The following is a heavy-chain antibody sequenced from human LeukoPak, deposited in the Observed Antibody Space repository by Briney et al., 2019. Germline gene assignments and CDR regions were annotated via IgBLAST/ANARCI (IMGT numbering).Heavy chain of an antibody. J-gene: IGHJ3*02. D-gene: IGHD3-22*01. CDR1: GGSISSGGYY. CDR3: ARDYYDRSGDAFDI. V-gene: IGHV4-31*03. CDR2: IYYSGST. Sequence: SQTLSLTCTVSGGSISSGGYYWSWIRQHPGKGLEWIGYIYYSGSTYYNPPLKSRVTISVDTSKNQFSLKLSSVTAADTAVYYCARDYYDRSGDAFDIWGQGTMVTVSS.